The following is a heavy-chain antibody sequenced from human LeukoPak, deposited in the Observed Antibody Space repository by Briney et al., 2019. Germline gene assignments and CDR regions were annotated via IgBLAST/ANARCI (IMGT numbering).Heavy chain of an antibody. CDR1: GGSISHYY. Sequence: SETLSLTCTVSGGSISHYYWSWIRQPPGKGLEWIGYIYYSGTTNYNPSFKSRVTISVDTSKNQFSLKLNSETAADTAVYYCAREDPQTKVPEGMDVWGQGTTVTVSS. J-gene: IGHJ6*02. CDR3: AREDPQTKVPEGMDV. D-gene: IGHD4/OR15-4a*01. CDR2: IYYSGTT. V-gene: IGHV4-59*01.